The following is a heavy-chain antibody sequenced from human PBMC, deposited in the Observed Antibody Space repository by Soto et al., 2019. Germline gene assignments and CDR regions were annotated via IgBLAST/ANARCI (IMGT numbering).Heavy chain of an antibody. CDR2: IKQDGSEK. CDR3: AREDIVVVPAAMLYYYYMDV. D-gene: IGHD2-2*01. Sequence: EVQLVESGGGLVQPGGSLRLSCAASGFTFSSYWMSWVRQAPGKGLEWVANIKQDGSEKYYVDSVKGRFTISRDNAKNSLHLQMNSLRAEDTAVYYCAREDIVVVPAAMLYYYYMDVWGKGTTVTVSS. V-gene: IGHV3-7*01. J-gene: IGHJ6*03. CDR1: GFTFSSYW.